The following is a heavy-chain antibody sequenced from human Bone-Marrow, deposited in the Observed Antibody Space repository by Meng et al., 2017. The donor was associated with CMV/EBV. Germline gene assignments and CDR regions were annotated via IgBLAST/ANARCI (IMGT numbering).Heavy chain of an antibody. Sequence: SLKISCAASGFTFDDYAMHWVRQAPGKGLEWVSGISWNSGSIGYADSVKGRFTISRDNSKNTLYLQMNSLRAEDTAVYYCAKVIHLGYCSSTSCYSNYYYYGMDVWGQGTTVTVSS. V-gene: IGHV3-9*01. CDR2: ISWNSGSI. D-gene: IGHD2-2*01. J-gene: IGHJ6*02. CDR3: AKVIHLGYCSSTSCYSNYYYYGMDV. CDR1: GFTFDDYA.